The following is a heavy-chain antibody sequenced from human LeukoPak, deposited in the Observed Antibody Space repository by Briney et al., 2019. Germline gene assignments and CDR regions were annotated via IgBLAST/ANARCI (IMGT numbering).Heavy chain of an antibody. V-gene: IGHV4-59*08. CDR1: GGSISSYY. D-gene: IGHD3/OR15-3a*01. CDR2: IYYSGST. J-gene: IGHJ4*02. Sequence: KPSETLSLTCTVPGGSISSYYWSWIRQPPGKGLEWIGYIYYSGSTNYNPSLKSRVTISVDTSKNQFSLKLSSVTAADTAVYYCARIGTGGLFDYWGQGTLVTVSS. CDR3: ARIGTGGLFDY.